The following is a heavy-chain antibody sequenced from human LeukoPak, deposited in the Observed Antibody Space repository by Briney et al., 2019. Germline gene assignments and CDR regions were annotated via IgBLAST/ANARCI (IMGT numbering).Heavy chain of an antibody. CDR3: ARVPDILTGYFPY. CDR1: GYTFTGYY. Sequence: GASVKVSCKASGYTFTGYYMHWVRRAPGQGLEWMGWINPNSGGTNYAQKFQGRVTMTRDTSISTAYMELSRLRSDDTAVYYCARVPDILTGYFPYWGQGTLVTVSS. CDR2: INPNSGGT. D-gene: IGHD3-9*01. J-gene: IGHJ4*02. V-gene: IGHV1-2*02.